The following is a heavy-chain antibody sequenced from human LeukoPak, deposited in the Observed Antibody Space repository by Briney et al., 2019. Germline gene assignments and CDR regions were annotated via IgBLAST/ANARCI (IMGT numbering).Heavy chain of an antibody. V-gene: IGHV3-30-3*01. Sequence: GGSLRLSCAASGFTFSSYAMHWVRQAPGKGLEWVAVISYDGSNKYYADSVKGRFTISRDNSKNTLYLQMNSLRAEDTAVYYCESCDNPPYADSSGYDYDYWGQGTLGTGSS. CDR2: ISYDGSNK. CDR1: GFTFSSYA. D-gene: IGHD3-22*01. CDR3: ESCDNPPYADSSGYDYDY. J-gene: IGHJ4*02.